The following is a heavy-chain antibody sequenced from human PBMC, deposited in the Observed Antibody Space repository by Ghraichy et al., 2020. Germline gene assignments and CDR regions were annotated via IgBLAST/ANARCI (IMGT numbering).Heavy chain of an antibody. CDR2: FYPEDGET. CDR3: AASGWCCSGGSCYRPTWRG. D-gene: IGHD2-15*01. J-gene: IGHJ4*02. CDR1: GYTLTELS. V-gene: IGHV1-24*01. Sequence: ASVKVSCKVSGYTLTELSMHWVRQAPGKVLEWMGGFYPEDGETSYAQKFQGRVTMTEDTSTDTAYMELSSLRSEDTAVYYFAASGWCCSGGSCYRPTWRGWGKGTMVTISS.